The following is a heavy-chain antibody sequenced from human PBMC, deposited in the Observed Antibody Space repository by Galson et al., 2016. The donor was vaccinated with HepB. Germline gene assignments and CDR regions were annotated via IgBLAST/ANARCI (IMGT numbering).Heavy chain of an antibody. J-gene: IGHJ5*01. D-gene: IGHD2-2*01. CDR2: ISYDGSVQ. CDR1: GFTFSSYA. Sequence: SLRLSCAASGFTFSSYAMSWVRQAPGKGLEWVAAISYDGSVQYYTESVKGRFTISRDNAKNMLSVQMNSLRPDDTALYYCAKERSTYGSSWFDWWGQGTLVTVSS. V-gene: IGHV3-30*18. CDR3: AKERSTYGSSWFDW.